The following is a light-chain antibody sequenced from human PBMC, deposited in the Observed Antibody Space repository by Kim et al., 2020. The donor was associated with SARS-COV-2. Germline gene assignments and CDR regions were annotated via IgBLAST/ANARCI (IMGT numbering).Light chain of an antibody. V-gene: IGKV1-5*03. CDR2: KAS. CDR1: QSVTSW. CDR3: QQYNSYSGT. Sequence: ASVCDRVTITCRASQSVTSWLAWYQQKPGKAPKLLISKASSLESGVPSRFSGSGSGTEFTLTISSLQPDDFATYYCQQYNSYSGTFGQGTKVDIK. J-gene: IGKJ1*01.